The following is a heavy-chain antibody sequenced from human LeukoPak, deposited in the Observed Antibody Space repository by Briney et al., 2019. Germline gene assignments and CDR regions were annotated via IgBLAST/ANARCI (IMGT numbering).Heavy chain of an antibody. V-gene: IGHV3-66*01. CDR2: IYSGGST. Sequence: GGSLRLSCAASGFTVSSNYMSWVRQAPGKGLEWVSVIYSGGSTYYADSVKGRFTISRDNSKNTLYLQMNSLRAEDTAVYYCARGGPLSQPVGAFDIWGQGTMVTVFS. D-gene: IGHD1-14*01. CDR1: GFTVSSNY. CDR3: ARGGPLSQPVGAFDI. J-gene: IGHJ3*02.